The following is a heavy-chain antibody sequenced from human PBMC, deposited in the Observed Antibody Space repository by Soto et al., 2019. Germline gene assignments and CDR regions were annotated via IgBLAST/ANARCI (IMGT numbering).Heavy chain of an antibody. V-gene: IGHV4-34*01. J-gene: IGHJ6*03. CDR2: INHSGST. D-gene: IGHD6-13*01. CDR1: GGSFSGYY. Sequence: QVQLQQWGAGLLKSSETLSLTCAVYGGSFSGYYWSWIRQPPGKGLEWIGEINHSGSTNYNPSLKSRVTIAVDTSKKQFSLKLSSVTAADTAVYYCASSSDQQLAGYMDVWGKGTTVTVSS. CDR3: ASSSDQQLAGYMDV.